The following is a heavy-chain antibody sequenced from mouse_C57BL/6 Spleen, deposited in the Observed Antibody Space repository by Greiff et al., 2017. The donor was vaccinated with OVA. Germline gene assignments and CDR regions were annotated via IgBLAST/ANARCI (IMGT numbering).Heavy chain of an antibody. Sequence: VHLVESGPGLVQPSQSLSITCTVSGFSLTSYGVHWVRQSPGKGLEWLGVIWSGGSTDYNAAFISRLSISKDNSKSQVFFKMNSLQADDTAIYYCARRDYSNYYFDYWGQGTTLTVSS. V-gene: IGHV2-2*01. D-gene: IGHD2-5*01. CDR3: ARRDYSNYYFDY. CDR2: IWSGGST. J-gene: IGHJ2*01. CDR1: GFSLTSYG.